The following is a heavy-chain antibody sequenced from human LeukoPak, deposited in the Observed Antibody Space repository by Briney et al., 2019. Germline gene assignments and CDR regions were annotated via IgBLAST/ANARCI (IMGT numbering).Heavy chain of an antibody. CDR3: ARTGYYDSSANGGSYYYMDV. D-gene: IGHD3-22*01. CDR2: LHHSGNT. J-gene: IGHJ6*03. Sequence: SETLSLTRSVSGGSISSSNYYWGWIRQPPGKGLEWIGSLHHSGNTYYSPSLKSRVTMSVDTSKNQFSLKLSSVTAADTAVYYCARTGYYDSSANGGSYYYMDVWGKGTTVTVSS. CDR1: GGSISSSNYY. V-gene: IGHV4-39*07.